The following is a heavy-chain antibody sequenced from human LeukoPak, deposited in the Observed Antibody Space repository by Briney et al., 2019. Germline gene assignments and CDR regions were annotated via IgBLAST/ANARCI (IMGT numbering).Heavy chain of an antibody. J-gene: IGHJ4*02. Sequence: SETLSLTCTVSGGSISSHYWSWIRQPPGKGLEWIGYIYYSGSTNYNPSLKSRVTISVDTSKNQFSLKLSSVTAADTAVYYCARNSDGYNSNFDYWGQGTLVTVSS. CDR1: GGSISSHY. CDR2: IYYSGST. V-gene: IGHV4-59*11. CDR3: ARNSDGYNSNFDY. D-gene: IGHD5-24*01.